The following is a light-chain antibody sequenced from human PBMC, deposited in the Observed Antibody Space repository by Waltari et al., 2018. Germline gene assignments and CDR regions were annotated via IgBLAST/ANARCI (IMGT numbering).Light chain of an antibody. J-gene: IGLJ2*01. CDR3: ASWDDILSGVL. V-gene: IGLV1-47*01. CDR2: RNN. CDR1: SSNLGSNY. Sequence: QSVLTQPPSASGTPGQRVTIACSGSSSNLGSNYIYWYHQLPGPAPKLLLYRNNHRPAGVPDRFAGSKSGTSASLAISGLRSEDEADYYCASWDDILSGVLFGGGTKLSVL.